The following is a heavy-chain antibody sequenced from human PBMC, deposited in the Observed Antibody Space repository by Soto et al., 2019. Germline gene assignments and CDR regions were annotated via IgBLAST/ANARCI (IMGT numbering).Heavy chain of an antibody. CDR2: IIPILGIA. CDR1: RGTFSSYT. D-gene: IGHD4-17*01. J-gene: IGHJ4*02. V-gene: IGHV1-69*02. CDR3: ARDYGDYYFDY. Sequence: QVQLVQSGAEVKKPGSSVKVSCKASRGTFSSYTISWVRQAPGQGLEWMGRIIPILGIANYAQKFQGRVTITADKSTSTAYMELSSMRSEDTAVYYCARDYGDYYFDYWGQGTLVTVSS.